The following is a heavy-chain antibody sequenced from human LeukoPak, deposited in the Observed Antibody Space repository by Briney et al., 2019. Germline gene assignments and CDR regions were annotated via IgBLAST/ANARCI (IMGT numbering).Heavy chain of an antibody. V-gene: IGHV3-23*01. D-gene: IGHD3-3*01. CDR2: ISGNAGST. CDR1: GFTFSSYA. CDR3: AKDGLQFSEWLPPLGY. J-gene: IGHJ4*02. Sequence: GGSLRLSCAASGFTFSSYAMSWVRQAPGKGLEWVSLISGNAGSTYYADSVKGRFTISRDITKNTLYLQMNSLKAEDTAVYYCAKDGLQFSEWLPPLGYWGQGTLVTVSS.